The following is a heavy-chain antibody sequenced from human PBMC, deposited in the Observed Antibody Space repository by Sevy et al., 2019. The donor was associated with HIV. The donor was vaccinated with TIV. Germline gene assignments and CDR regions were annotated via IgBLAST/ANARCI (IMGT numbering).Heavy chain of an antibody. Sequence: GGSLRLSCAASGFTFSNAWMSWVRQAPGKGLEWVGRIKSKTDGGTTDYAAPVKGRFTISRDDSKNTLYLKMNSLKTEDTALYYCTTDGTHYDFWSGYRHDYYYYYGMDVWGQGTTVTVSS. J-gene: IGHJ6*02. CDR2: IKSKTDGGTT. CDR3: TTDGTHYDFWSGYRHDYYYYYGMDV. D-gene: IGHD3-3*01. CDR1: GFTFSNAW. V-gene: IGHV3-15*01.